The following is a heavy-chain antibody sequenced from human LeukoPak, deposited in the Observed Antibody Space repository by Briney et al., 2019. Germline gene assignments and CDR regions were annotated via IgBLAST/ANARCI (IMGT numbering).Heavy chain of an antibody. D-gene: IGHD6-13*01. CDR1: GFTLRSYW. Sequence: GGSLRLSCAASGFTLRSYWLHWVRQVPGKGLVWVSRINGDGSNSNYADSVKGRFTISRDNAKNSLSLQMNSLRAEDTAVYYCARGTAAAAWFDPWGQGTLVTVSS. J-gene: IGHJ5*02. CDR3: ARGTAAAAWFDP. CDR2: INGDGSNS. V-gene: IGHV3-74*01.